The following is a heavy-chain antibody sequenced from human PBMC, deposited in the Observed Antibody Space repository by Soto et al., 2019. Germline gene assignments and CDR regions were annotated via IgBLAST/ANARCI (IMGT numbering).Heavy chain of an antibody. D-gene: IGHD2-21*02. J-gene: IGHJ4*02. Sequence: QLQLQESGSGLVKPSQTLSLTCAVSGGSISSGGYSWSWIRQPPGKSLEWIGDIYHGGSTYYNPSLESRVSISVDRSKNQFYLRLSSVTAADTAVYYCARSGTGGGYCSCLDYWGQGVQVTVSS. CDR2: IYHGGST. CDR1: GGSISSGGYS. CDR3: ARSGTGGGYCSCLDY. V-gene: IGHV4-30-2*01.